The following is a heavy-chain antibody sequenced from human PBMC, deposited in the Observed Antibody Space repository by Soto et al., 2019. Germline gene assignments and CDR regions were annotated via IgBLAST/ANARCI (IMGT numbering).Heavy chain of an antibody. CDR1: GFTFSSYS. D-gene: IGHD2-21*01. CDR3: ARGLGWRRGPFDF. Sequence: WGSLRLSCAASGFTFSSYSMNWVRQAPGKGLEWLSYISSSSNTIFYADSVKGRFTISRDSANSSLYLQLNSLRDGDTAVYFCARGLGWRRGPFDFWGQGTPVTVSS. V-gene: IGHV3-48*02. CDR2: ISSSSNTI. J-gene: IGHJ4*02.